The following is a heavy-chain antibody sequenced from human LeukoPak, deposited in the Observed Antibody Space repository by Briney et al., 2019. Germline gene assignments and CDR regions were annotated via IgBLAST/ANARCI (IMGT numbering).Heavy chain of an antibody. CDR3: ARDFKSGTEYQLLYRYWYFDL. J-gene: IGHJ2*01. CDR2: IYTSGST. D-gene: IGHD2-2*02. CDR1: GGSISSYY. V-gene: IGHV4-4*07. Sequence: PSETLSLTCTVSGGSISSYYWSWIRQPPGKGLEWIGRIYTSGSTNYNPSLKSRVTMSVDTSKNQFSLKLRSVTAADTAVYYCARDFKSGTEYQLLYRYWYFDLWGRGTLVTVSS.